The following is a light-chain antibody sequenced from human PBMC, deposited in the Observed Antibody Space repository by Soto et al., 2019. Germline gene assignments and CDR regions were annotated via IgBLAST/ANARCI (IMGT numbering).Light chain of an antibody. Sequence: DIQMTQSPSSLSASVGDGVTITCRASQSISSYLNWYQQKPGKAPKVLIYAASSLQSGVPSRFSGSGSGTDFTLTISSLRPEDFATYYCPQSYSTPRTFGQGTKVEIK. CDR2: AAS. V-gene: IGKV1-39*01. CDR1: QSISSY. J-gene: IGKJ1*01. CDR3: PQSYSTPRT.